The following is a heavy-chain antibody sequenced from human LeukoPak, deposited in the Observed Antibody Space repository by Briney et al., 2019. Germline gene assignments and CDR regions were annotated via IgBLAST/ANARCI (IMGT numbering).Heavy chain of an antibody. CDR3: AKKLTPVAGHALDV. Sequence: PGGSLRLSCAASGFSFSSYAMTWVRQAPGKGLEWVSAIGSGGGTFYPDSVKGRFTISRDNSKSTLYLQMNSLGAGDTAVYYCAKKLTPVAGHALDVWGQGAAVTVSS. CDR1: GFSFSSYA. J-gene: IGHJ6*02. V-gene: IGHV3-23*01. CDR2: IGSGGGT. D-gene: IGHD6-19*01.